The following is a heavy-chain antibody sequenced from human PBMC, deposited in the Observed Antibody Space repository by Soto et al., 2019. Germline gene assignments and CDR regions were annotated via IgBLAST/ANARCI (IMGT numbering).Heavy chain of an antibody. J-gene: IGHJ3*02. Sequence: SVTLSLTCTVSGGSISSGGYYWSWIRQHPGKGLEWIGYIYYSGSTYYNPSLKSRVTISVDTSKNQFTLKLSSVTAADTAVYYCARVTYYYDSSGSDDAFDIWGQGTMVTVS. CDR1: GGSISSGGYY. V-gene: IGHV4-31*03. D-gene: IGHD3-22*01. CDR2: IYYSGST. CDR3: ARVTYYYDSSGSDDAFDI.